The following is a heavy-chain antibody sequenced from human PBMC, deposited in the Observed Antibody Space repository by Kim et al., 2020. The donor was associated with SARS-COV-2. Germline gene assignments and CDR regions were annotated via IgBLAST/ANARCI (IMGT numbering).Heavy chain of an antibody. D-gene: IGHD1-20*01. CDR1: GYTFTSNH. CDR3: ARDLSDNWTFDY. Sequence: ASVKVSCKASGYTFTSNHMHWVRQAPGQGLEWMGLTTPSGDSTSYSQRFQGRLTMTTDTSTSTVYMELSSLRSDDTAVYFCARDLSDNWTFDYCGQGTLVTVSS. V-gene: IGHV1-46*01. CDR2: TTPSGDST. J-gene: IGHJ4*02.